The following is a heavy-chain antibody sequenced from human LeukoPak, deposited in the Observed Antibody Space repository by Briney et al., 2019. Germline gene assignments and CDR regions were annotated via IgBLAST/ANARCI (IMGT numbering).Heavy chain of an antibody. V-gene: IGHV4-4*07. CDR1: GGSISSYY. D-gene: IGHD2-21*01. J-gene: IGHJ5*02. CDR3: TSFIARGWFNV. Sequence: SETLSLTCTVSGGSISSYYWSWIRQPAEKGLEWIGRIYISGSTNYNPSLKSRVTMSVDRSKNQFSLKLSSVTAADTAVYYCTSFIARGWFNVWGQGSLVTVSS. CDR2: IYISGST.